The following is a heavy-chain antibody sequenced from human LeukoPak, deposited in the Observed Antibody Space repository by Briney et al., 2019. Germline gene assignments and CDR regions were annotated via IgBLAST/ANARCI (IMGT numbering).Heavy chain of an antibody. J-gene: IGHJ4*02. CDR1: GGSISSYY. D-gene: IGHD3-10*01. CDR3: ARAPRKYYGSGSYFDY. V-gene: IGHV4-59*01. Sequence: SETLSLTCTVSGGSISSYYWSWIRQPPGKGLEWIGYIYYSGSTNYNPSLKSRVTISVDTSKNQFSLKLSSVTAADTAVYYCARAPRKYYGSGSYFDYWGQGTLVTVSS. CDR2: IYYSGST.